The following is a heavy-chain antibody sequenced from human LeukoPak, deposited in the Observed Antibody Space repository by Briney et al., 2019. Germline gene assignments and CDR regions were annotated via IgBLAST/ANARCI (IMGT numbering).Heavy chain of an antibody. V-gene: IGHV3-23*01. Sequence: PGGSLRLSCAASGFTFSIYAMSWVRQAPGKGLEWVSAISGSGGSAYYADSVKGRFTISRDNSKNTLYLQMNSLRAEDTAVYYCAKARPRWENYFDYWGQGTLVTVSS. CDR1: GFTFSIYA. CDR2: ISGSGGSA. CDR3: AKARPRWENYFDY. J-gene: IGHJ4*02. D-gene: IGHD1-26*01.